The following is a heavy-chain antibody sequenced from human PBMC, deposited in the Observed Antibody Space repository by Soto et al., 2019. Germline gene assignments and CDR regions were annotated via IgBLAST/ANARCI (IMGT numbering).Heavy chain of an antibody. CDR2: INHSGST. D-gene: IGHD6-19*01. Sequence: SETLSLTCAVYGGSFSVYYWSWIRQPPGKGLEWIGEINHSGSTNYNPSLKSRVTISVDTSKNQFSLKLSSVTAADTAVYSCARGDSAVAGMGFDYWGQGTLVTVSS. CDR1: GGSFSVYY. J-gene: IGHJ4*02. CDR3: ARGDSAVAGMGFDY. V-gene: IGHV4-34*01.